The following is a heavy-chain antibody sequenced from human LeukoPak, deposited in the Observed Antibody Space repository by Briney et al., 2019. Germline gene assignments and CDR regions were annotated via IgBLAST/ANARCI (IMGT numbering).Heavy chain of an antibody. Sequence: SETLSLTCTVSVGAISNSELYWGWVRQPPGKGLKWIAMIYYSGSTYSNPSLKSRVTISVDTSKNQFSLKVRSVTAADSAVYFCARLAGHHNNGRFDFWGQGVLVIVAS. CDR1: VGAISNSELY. V-gene: IGHV4-39*01. D-gene: IGHD1-1*01. CDR3: ARLAGHHNNGRFDF. J-gene: IGHJ4*02. CDR2: IYYSGST.